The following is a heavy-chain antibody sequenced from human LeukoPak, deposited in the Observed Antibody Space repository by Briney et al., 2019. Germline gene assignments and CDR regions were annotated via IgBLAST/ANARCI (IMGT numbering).Heavy chain of an antibody. CDR1: GYTFTGYY. Sequence: ASVKVSCKASGYTFTGYYMHWVRQAPGQGLEWMGWINPNSGGTNYAQKFQGRVTMTRDTSISTAYMELSRLRSDDTAVYYCARAGATVTPPFDYWGQGTLVTVSS. D-gene: IGHD4-11*01. V-gene: IGHV1-2*02. J-gene: IGHJ4*02. CDR3: ARAGATVTPPFDY. CDR2: INPNSGGT.